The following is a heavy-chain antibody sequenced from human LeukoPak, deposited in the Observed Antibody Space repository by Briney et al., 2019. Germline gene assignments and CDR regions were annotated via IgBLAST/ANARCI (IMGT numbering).Heavy chain of an antibody. J-gene: IGHJ4*02. CDR3: AKDWAVNWGPDY. CDR1: GFTFSSYA. D-gene: IGHD7-27*01. CDR2: IWYDGSNK. Sequence: GKSLRLSCAASGFTFSSYAMHWVRQSPGKGLEWVAVIWYDGSNKYYADSVKGRFTISRDNSKNTLYLQMNSLRAEDTAVYYCAKDWAVNWGPDYWGQGTLVTVSS. V-gene: IGHV3-30*18.